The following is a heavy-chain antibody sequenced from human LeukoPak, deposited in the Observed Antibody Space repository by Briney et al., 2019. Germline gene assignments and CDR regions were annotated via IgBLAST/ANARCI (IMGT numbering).Heavy chain of an antibody. J-gene: IGHJ4*02. CDR3: ARQIRSSPYYFDY. V-gene: IGHV4-59*08. CDR2: IYYSGST. D-gene: IGHD6-13*01. Sequence: SETLSLTCTVSGGSISSHYWSWIRQPPGKGLEWIGYIYYSGSTNYNPSLKSRVTISVDTSKNQFSLKLSSVTAADTAVYYCARQIRSSPYYFDYWGQGALVTVSS. CDR1: GGSISSHY.